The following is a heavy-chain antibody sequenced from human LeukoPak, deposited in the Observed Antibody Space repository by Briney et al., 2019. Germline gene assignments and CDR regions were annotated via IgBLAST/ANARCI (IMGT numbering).Heavy chain of an antibody. J-gene: IGHJ4*02. D-gene: IGHD4-17*01. Sequence: SETLSLTCTVSGGSISSYYWSWIRQPPRKGLEWIGYIHYTGSTNYNPSLKSRVTISVDTSKNQFSLKLSSVTAADTAVYYCARGGDYGDYVFHYWGQGTLVTVSS. V-gene: IGHV4-59*01. CDR1: GGSISSYY. CDR2: IHYTGST. CDR3: ARGGDYGDYVFHY.